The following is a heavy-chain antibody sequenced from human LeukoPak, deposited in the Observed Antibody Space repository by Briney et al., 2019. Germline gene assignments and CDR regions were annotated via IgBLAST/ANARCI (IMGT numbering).Heavy chain of an antibody. CDR2: IYYSGST. D-gene: IGHD3-3*02. J-gene: IGHJ4*02. V-gene: IGHV4-39*01. CDR3: AQTGVAFDY. CDR1: GGSISSSSYY. Sequence: SETLSLTCTVSGGSISSSSYYWGWIRQPPGKGLEWIGSIYYSGSTYYNPSLKSRVTISVDTSKNQFSLKLSSVTAADTAVYYCAQTGVAFDYWGQGTLVTVSS.